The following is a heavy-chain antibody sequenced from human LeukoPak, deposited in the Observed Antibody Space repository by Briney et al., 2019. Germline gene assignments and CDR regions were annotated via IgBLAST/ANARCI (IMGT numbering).Heavy chain of an antibody. J-gene: IGHJ6*02. CDR2: INPNSGGT. V-gene: IGHV1-2*02. CDR3: ASGSYYDILTGPYGMDV. Sequence: ASVKVSCKASGYTVTGYYMHWVRQAPGQGREWMGWINPNSGGTNYAQKFQGRVTMTRDTSISTAYMELSRLRSDDTAVYYCASGSYYDILTGPYGMDVWGQGTTVTVSS. D-gene: IGHD3-9*01. CDR1: GYTVTGYY.